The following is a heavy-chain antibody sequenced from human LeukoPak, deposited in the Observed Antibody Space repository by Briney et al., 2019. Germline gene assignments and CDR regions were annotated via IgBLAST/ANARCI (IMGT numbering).Heavy chain of an antibody. Sequence: SETLSLTCTVPGGSIGSDSWSWIRRAPGKRLEWIGNIYYSGSTNYNPSLKSRVTISVDTSKNQFSLRLTSVTAADTAVYHCVRGANFWGQGILVTVSP. V-gene: IGHV4-59*01. CDR2: IYYSGST. CDR3: VRGANF. CDR1: GGSIGSDS. J-gene: IGHJ4*02. D-gene: IGHD5-12*01.